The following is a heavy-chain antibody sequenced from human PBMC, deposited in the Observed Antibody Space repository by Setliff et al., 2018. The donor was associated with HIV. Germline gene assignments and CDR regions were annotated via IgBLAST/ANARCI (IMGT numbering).Heavy chain of an antibody. D-gene: IGHD1-1*01. Sequence: SETLSLTCTVSGDSSSNDYWTWVRQPPGKGLEWIGYIYNSGSTNYNPSLKSRVTISVDTSKSQFSLKLSSVTAADTAVYYCARLVSWRYYYYYMDVWGKGTTVTVSS. V-gene: IGHV4-59*08. CDR3: ARLVSWRYYYYYMDV. CDR2: IYNSGST. CDR1: GDSSSNDY. J-gene: IGHJ6*03.